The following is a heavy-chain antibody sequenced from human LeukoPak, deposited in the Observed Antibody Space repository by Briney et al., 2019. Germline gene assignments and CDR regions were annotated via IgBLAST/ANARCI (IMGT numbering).Heavy chain of an antibody. J-gene: IGHJ3*02. CDR1: GDSLSNYY. CDR2: IYYSGST. D-gene: IGHD3-22*01. Sequence: PSETLSLTCTLSGDSLSNYYWSWLRRPPGKGLEWIGYIYYSGSTNYNPSLTSRVTISVDTSKNQFSLKLSSVTAADTAVYYCARDRKYYYDSSGYFLPFDAFDIWGQGTMVTVSS. CDR3: ARDRKYYYDSSGYFLPFDAFDI. V-gene: IGHV4-59*01.